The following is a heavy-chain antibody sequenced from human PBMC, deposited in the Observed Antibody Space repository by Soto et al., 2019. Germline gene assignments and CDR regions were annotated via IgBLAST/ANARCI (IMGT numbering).Heavy chain of an antibody. V-gene: IGHV3-33*01. CDR3: ARAGDAFDI. J-gene: IGHJ3*02. CDR2: IWYDGSNK. CDR1: GFPFSFYP. Sequence: GGSLKSSGPPPGFPFSFYPINGVRQAPGKGLEWVTVIWYDGSNKYYADSVKGRFTISRDNSENTLYLQMNSLRVEDTAVYYCARAGDAFDIWGQGTMVTVSS.